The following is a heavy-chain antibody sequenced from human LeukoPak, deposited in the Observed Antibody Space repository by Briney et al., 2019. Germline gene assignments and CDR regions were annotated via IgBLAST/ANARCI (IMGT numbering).Heavy chain of an antibody. J-gene: IGHJ4*02. CDR1: GFTFSDYY. D-gene: IGHD2-15*01. CDR3: ASWTYCSGGSCYPTVTTSYFDY. V-gene: IGHV3-11*01. CDR2: ISSSGSTI. Sequence: PGGSLRLSCAASGFTFSDYYMSWIRQAPGKGLEWVSYISSSGSTIYYADSVKGRFTISRDNAKNSLYLQMNSLRAEDTAVYYCASWTYCSGGSCYPTVTTSYFDYWGQGTLVTVSS.